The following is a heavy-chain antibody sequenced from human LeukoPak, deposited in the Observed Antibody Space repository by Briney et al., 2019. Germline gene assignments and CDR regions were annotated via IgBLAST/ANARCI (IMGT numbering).Heavy chain of an antibody. CDR3: ARHVGGSYYSFGY. J-gene: IGHJ4*02. CDR2: IYTSGST. V-gene: IGHV4-4*09. CDR1: GGSISSYY. D-gene: IGHD1-26*01. Sequence: SETLSLTCSVSGGSISSYYWSWIRQPPGKGLEWIGYIYTSGSTNYNPSLKSRVTISADTSKNQFSLKLSSVTAADTAVYYCARHVGGSYYSFGYWGQGTLVTVSS.